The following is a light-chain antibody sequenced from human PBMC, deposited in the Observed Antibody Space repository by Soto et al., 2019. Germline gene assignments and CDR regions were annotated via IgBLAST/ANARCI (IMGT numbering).Light chain of an antibody. CDR2: AAS. J-gene: IGKJ2*01. CDR3: LQDFNFPFT. V-gene: IGKV1-6*01. CDR1: QDIRNH. Sequence: AIQMTQSPSSLSASVGDRVNITCRASQDIRNHLAWYQQKTGTAPKVLISAASSLQTGVPSRFSGSGSGTDFTLTISSLQPEDFATYYCLQDFNFPFTFGQGTKLEVK.